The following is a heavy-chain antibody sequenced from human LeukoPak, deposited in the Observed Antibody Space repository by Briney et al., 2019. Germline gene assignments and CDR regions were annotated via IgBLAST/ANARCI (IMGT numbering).Heavy chain of an antibody. CDR2: IKSKTDGGTT. Sequence: GGSLRLSCAASGFTVSNSYMSWVRQAPGKGLEWVGRIKSKTDGGTTDYAAPVKGRFTISRDDSKNTLYPQMNSLKTEDTAVYYCSTTYYYDSSEGYWGQGTLVTVSS. CDR3: STTYYYDSSEGY. J-gene: IGHJ4*02. D-gene: IGHD3-22*01. V-gene: IGHV3-15*01. CDR1: GFTVSNSY.